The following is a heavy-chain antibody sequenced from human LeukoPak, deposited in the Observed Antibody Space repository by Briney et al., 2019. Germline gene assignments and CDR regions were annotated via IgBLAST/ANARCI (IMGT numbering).Heavy chain of an antibody. D-gene: IGHD4-17*01. CDR2: INTNTGNP. CDR1: GYTFTNYA. CDR3: AREGPAVTVTFDY. J-gene: IGHJ4*02. Sequence: ASVKVSCKASGYTFTNYAMNWVRQAPGQGLEWMGWINTNTGNPTYAQGFTGRFVFSLDTSVSTAYLQIRSLKAEDTAVYYCAREGPAVTVTFDYWGQGTLVTVSS. V-gene: IGHV7-4-1*02.